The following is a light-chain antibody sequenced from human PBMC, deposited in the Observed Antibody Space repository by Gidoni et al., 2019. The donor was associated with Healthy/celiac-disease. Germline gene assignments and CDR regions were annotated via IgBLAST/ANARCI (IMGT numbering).Light chain of an antibody. CDR2: KAS. J-gene: IGKJ1*01. CDR3: QQYNSYAET. V-gene: IGKV1-5*03. Sequence: DLQMTQSPSTLSASVGDRVTITCRASPSISSWLAWYQQKPGKAPKLLIYKASSLESGVTSRFSGSGSGTEFTLTISSLQPDDFATYYCQQYNSYAETFGQGPKVEIK. CDR1: PSISSW.